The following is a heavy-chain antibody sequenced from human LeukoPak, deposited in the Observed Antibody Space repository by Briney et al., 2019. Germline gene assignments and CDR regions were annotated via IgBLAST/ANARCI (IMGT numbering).Heavy chain of an antibody. CDR3: AKETDFWSGYLDY. CDR1: GFTFSNAW. D-gene: IGHD3-3*01. V-gene: IGHV3-23*01. Sequence: PGGSLRLSCAASGFTFSNAWMSWVRQAPGKGLEWVSASSGSAGSTYYADSVKGRFTISRDKPKNTLYLQMNSLRVEDTAVYYCAKETDFWSGYLDYWGQGSLVTVSS. J-gene: IGHJ4*02. CDR2: SSGSAGST.